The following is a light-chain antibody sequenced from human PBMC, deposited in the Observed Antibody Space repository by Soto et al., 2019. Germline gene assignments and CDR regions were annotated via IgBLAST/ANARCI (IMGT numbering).Light chain of an antibody. CDR3: QQSYSTLT. CDR1: QSISNY. Sequence: DIPLTQSPSSLSASGGDRVTITCRASQSISNYLNWYQQKPGKAPNRLIYAASSLQSGVPSRFSGSGSGTDFTLTISSLQPEDFATYYCQQSYSTLTFGGGTKVEIK. V-gene: IGKV1-39*01. CDR2: AAS. J-gene: IGKJ4*01.